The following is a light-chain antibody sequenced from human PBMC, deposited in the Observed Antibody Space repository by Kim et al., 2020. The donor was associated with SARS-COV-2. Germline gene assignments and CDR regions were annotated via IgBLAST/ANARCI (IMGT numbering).Light chain of an antibody. V-gene: IGLV3-21*04. CDR2: YDS. Sequence: SYELTQPLSVSVAPGKTARITCGGNNIGSKSVHWYQQKPGQAPVLVIYYDSDRPSGIPERFSGSNSGNTATLTISRVEAGDEAEYYCQVWDSSSDHLFGG. J-gene: IGLJ3*02. CDR1: NIGSKS. CDR3: QVWDSSSDHL.